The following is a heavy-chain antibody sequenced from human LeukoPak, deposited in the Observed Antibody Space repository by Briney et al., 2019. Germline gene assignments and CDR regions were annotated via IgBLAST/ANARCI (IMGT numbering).Heavy chain of an antibody. CDR1: GYTLTELS. V-gene: IGHV1-24*01. D-gene: IGHD3-10*01. CDR2: FDPEDGET. J-gene: IGHJ5*02. Sequence: ASVKVSCKVSGYTLTELSMHWVRQAPGKGLEWMGGFDPEDGETIYAQKFQGRVTMTEDTSTDTAYMELSSLRSEDTAVYYCATAPDMVRGVITNMNTNWFDPWGQGTLVTVSS. CDR3: ATAPDMVRGVITNMNTNWFDP.